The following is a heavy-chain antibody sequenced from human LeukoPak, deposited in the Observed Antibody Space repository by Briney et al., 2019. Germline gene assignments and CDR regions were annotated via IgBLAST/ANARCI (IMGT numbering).Heavy chain of an antibody. CDR3: ARDSRMVRGVMSADAFDI. D-gene: IGHD3-10*01. CDR2: INHSGST. Sequence: SETLSLTCAVYGGSFSGYYWNWIRQSPGKGLEWIGEINHSGSTNYNPSLKSRVTISVDTSKNQFSLKLSSVTAADTAVYYCARDSRMVRGVMSADAFDIWGQGTMVTVSS. V-gene: IGHV4-34*01. CDR1: GGSFSGYY. J-gene: IGHJ3*02.